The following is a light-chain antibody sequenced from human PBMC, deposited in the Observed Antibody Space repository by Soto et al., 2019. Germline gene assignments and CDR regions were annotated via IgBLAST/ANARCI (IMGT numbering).Light chain of an antibody. CDR2: DVT. Sequence: QSVLTQPASVSGAPGQAVNISPTGKKREGGGYNYVSWYQHHPGKAPKLIIYDVTNRPPGVSNPFSGSKSGNTASLTISGLQPEDEADYYCSSYTTSNTRQIVFGTGTKVTVL. V-gene: IGLV2-14*03. J-gene: IGLJ1*01. CDR1: KREGGGYNY. CDR3: SSYTTSNTRQIV.